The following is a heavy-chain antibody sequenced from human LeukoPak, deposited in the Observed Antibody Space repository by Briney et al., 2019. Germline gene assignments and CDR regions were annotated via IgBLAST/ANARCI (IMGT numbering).Heavy chain of an antibody. CDR1: GGSFGGYY. Sequence: PSETLSLTFAVYGGSFGGYYWGWIRQPPGKGLEWIGEINHSGSTNYNPSLKSRVTISVDTSKNQLSLKLSSVTAADTAVYYCARAPIGSIAARPRGNWFDPWGQGTLVTVSS. J-gene: IGHJ5*02. CDR3: ARAPIGSIAARPRGNWFDP. CDR2: INHSGST. V-gene: IGHV4-34*01. D-gene: IGHD6-6*01.